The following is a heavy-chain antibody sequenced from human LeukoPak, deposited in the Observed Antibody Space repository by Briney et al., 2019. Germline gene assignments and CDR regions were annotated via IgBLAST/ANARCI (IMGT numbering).Heavy chain of an antibody. CDR3: ARLGLGSSMDY. CDR1: GGSISSSSYY. Sequence: SETLSLTCTVSGGSISSSSYYWGWIRQPPGKGLEWIGSIYYSGTTYYNPSLKSRVTISVDTSNNQFSLKLSSVTAADTAVYYCARLGLGSSMDYWGRGTLVTVSS. V-gene: IGHV4-39*01. D-gene: IGHD6-6*01. CDR2: IYYSGTT. J-gene: IGHJ4*02.